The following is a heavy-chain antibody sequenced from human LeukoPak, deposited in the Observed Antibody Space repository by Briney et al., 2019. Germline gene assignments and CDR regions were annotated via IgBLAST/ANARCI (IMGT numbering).Heavy chain of an antibody. CDR2: IQYSGST. D-gene: IGHD4-23*01. V-gene: IGHV4-59*12. CDR1: GGSISSYYY. Sequence: KPSETLSLTCTVSGGSISSYYYWSWIRQPPGKGLEWIGYIQYSGSTDYKSSLKSRVTISVDTSKKQFSLKLSSVTDADTAVYYCARDNGGNEDYWGQGTLVTVSS. J-gene: IGHJ4*02. CDR3: ARDNGGNEDY.